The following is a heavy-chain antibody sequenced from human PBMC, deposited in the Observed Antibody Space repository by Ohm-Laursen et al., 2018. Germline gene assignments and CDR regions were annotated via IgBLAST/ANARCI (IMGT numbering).Heavy chain of an antibody. D-gene: IGHD3-22*01. CDR1: GYSVSSGYY. J-gene: IGHJ3*02. V-gene: IGHV4-38-2*01. CDR2: INHSGST. Sequence: SETLSLTCAVSGYSVSSGYYWGWIRQPPGKGLEWIGNINHSGSTYSNPSLKSRVTISVDTSKNQFSLKLSSVTAADTAVYYCVGQIVVVITIHAFDIWGQGTMVTVSS. CDR3: VGQIVVVITIHAFDI.